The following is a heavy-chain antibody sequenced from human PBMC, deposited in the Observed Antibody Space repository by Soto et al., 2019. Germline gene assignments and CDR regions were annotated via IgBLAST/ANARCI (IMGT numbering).Heavy chain of an antibody. CDR3: AKDEGTSSTVFDY. D-gene: IGHD4-4*01. CDR2: ITATNGNT. Sequence: PGGSLRLSCAASGFTFKAYAMGWVSQAPGKGLEWVSSITATNGNTYYADSVRGRFTISRDKSRNSLFLQMNGLRPEDSALYYCAKDEGTSSTVFDYWGQGTLVTVSS. CDR1: GFTFKAYA. J-gene: IGHJ4*02. V-gene: IGHV3-23*01.